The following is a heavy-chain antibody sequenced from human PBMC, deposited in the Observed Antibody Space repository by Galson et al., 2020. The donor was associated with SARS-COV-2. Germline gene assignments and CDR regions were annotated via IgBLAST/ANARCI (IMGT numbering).Heavy chain of an antibody. CDR3: TTEPRGLTIFGVFSIDGDY. CDR1: GFTFSNAW. CDR2: IKRKTDGGTT. D-gene: IGHD3-3*01. V-gene: IGHV3-15*01. J-gene: IGHJ4*02. Sequence: GESLKISCAASGFTFSNAWMSWVRQAPGKGLEWVGRIKRKTDGGTTEYAAPVKGRFTISRDDSKNTLYLQMNSLKTDDTAVYYCTTEPRGLTIFGVFSIDGDYCGQATLVTVSS.